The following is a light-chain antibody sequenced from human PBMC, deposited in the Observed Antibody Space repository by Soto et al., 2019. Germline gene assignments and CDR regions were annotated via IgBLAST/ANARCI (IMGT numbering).Light chain of an antibody. CDR3: PQYGGSPRT. CDR1: QSVSSNY. J-gene: IGKJ1*01. CDR2: GAS. Sequence: EIVLTQSPGTLSLSPGERATLSCRASQSVSSNYLAWYQQKSGQAPRLLIYGASNRATGIPDRFSGSGSGTDFTLNISRLEPEDFAVYYCPQYGGSPRTFGQGTQVEIK. V-gene: IGKV3-20*01.